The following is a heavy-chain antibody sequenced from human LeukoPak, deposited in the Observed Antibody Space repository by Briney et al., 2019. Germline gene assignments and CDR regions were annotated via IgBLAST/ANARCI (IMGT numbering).Heavy chain of an antibody. V-gene: IGHV1-2*02. Sequence: GASVKVSCKASGYTFTGFYMHWVRQAPGQGLEWMGWINPNSGGTNYAQKFQGRVTMTRDTSISTAYMELSRLRSDDTAVYYCARGGHYYDSSGYYHGAFDIWGQGTMVTVSS. D-gene: IGHD3-22*01. CDR2: INPNSGGT. CDR3: ARGGHYYDSSGYYHGAFDI. J-gene: IGHJ3*02. CDR1: GYTFTGFY.